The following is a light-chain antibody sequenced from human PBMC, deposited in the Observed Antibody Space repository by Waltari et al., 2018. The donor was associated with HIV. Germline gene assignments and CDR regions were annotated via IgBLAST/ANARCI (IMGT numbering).Light chain of an antibody. V-gene: IGKV3-20*01. J-gene: IGKJ2*01. CDR3: QQYGHSPPYT. Sequence: EIVLTQSPGTLSLSWGESVNLSCRLSQSSSSNDLAWHQQKPGQAPRLLTFGASTRATGVPDRFSGSGSGTDFTRTISGLEPEDFAVYYCQQYGHSPPYTFGQGTKLEIK. CDR1: QSSSSND. CDR2: GAS.